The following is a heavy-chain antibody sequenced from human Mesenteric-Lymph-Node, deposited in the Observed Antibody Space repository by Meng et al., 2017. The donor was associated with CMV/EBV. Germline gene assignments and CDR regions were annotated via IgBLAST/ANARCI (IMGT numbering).Heavy chain of an antibody. J-gene: IGHJ4*02. CDR3: ARIPSAAAINS. Sequence: SETLSLTCIVSGGSISSSDYYWGWIRQPPGKGLEWIGTIYYTGSSFYNPSFTSLKSRVTISIDTSKNQLSLTLNSVTAADTAVYYCARIPSAAAINSWGQGILVTVSS. V-gene: IGHV4-39*01. CDR2: IYYTGSS. D-gene: IGHD2-2*01. CDR1: GGSISSSDYY.